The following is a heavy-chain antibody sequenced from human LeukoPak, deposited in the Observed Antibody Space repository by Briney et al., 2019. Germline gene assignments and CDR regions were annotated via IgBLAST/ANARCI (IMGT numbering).Heavy chain of an antibody. CDR3: ARLRVTMARGVIITGPVGVNYFDY. Sequence: KPSETLSLTCTVSGGSISSSSYYWGWIRQPPGKGLEWIGSIYYSGSTYYNPSLKSRVTISVDTSKNQFSLKLSSVTAADTAVYYCARLRVTMARGVIITGPVGVNYFDYWGQGTLVTVSS. CDR1: GGSISSSSYY. J-gene: IGHJ4*02. V-gene: IGHV4-39*01. CDR2: IYYSGST. D-gene: IGHD3-10*01.